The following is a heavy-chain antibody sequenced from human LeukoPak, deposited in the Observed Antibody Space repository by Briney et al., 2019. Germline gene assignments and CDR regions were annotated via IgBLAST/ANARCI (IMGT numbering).Heavy chain of an antibody. CDR1: GYSISSGYY. CDR2: IYHSGST. Sequence: PSETLSLTCTVSGYSISSGYYWGWIRQPPGKGLEWIGSIYHSGSTYYNPSLKSRVTISVDKSKNQFSLKLSSVTAADTAVYYCARVDPPRAARLDGYFDYWGQGTLVTVSS. CDR3: ARVDPPRAARLDGYFDY. V-gene: IGHV4-38-2*02. D-gene: IGHD6-6*01. J-gene: IGHJ4*02.